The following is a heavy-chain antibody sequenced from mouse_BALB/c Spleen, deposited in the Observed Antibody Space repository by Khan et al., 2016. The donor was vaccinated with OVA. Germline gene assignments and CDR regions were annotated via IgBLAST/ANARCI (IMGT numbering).Heavy chain of an antibody. V-gene: IGHV14-1*02. CDR2: IDPENGNT. CDR3: ARDGYSRWFAY. J-gene: IGHJ3*01. CDR1: GFNIKDYY. D-gene: IGHD2-3*01. Sequence: VQLQQSGAELVRPGALVKLSCKASGFNIKDYYIHWVKQRPEQGLEWIGWIDPENGNTIYDPKFKGKASLTADTSSNTAYLQLSSLTSEDNAVYYCARDGYSRWFAYWGQGTLVTVSA.